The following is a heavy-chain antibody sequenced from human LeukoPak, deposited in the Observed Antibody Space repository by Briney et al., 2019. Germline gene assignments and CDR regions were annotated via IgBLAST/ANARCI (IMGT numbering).Heavy chain of an antibody. CDR3: ATGSYSYGSDY. J-gene: IGHJ4*02. CDR1: GGSFSSSNW. V-gene: IGHV4-4*02. Sequence: SETLSLTCAVSGGSFSSSNWWSWVRQPPGKGLEWIGEIYHSGSTNYSPSLKSRVTISVDKSKNQFSLKLSSVTAADTAVYYCATGSYSYGSDYWGQGTLVTVSS. CDR2: IYHSGST. D-gene: IGHD5-18*01.